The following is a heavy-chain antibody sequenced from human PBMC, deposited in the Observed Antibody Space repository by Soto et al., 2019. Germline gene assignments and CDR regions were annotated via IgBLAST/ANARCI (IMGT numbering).Heavy chain of an antibody. J-gene: IGHJ6*03. V-gene: IGHV4-34*01. Sequence: SETLSLTCAVYGGSFSGYYWSWIRQPPGKGLEWIGEINHSGSTNYNPSLKSRVTISVDTSKNQFSLKLSSVTAADTAVYYCARGRVYGDDQFYYYYYMDVWGKGTTVTVSS. CDR3: ARGRVYGDDQFYYYYYMDV. CDR2: INHSGST. D-gene: IGHD4-17*01. CDR1: GGSFSGYY.